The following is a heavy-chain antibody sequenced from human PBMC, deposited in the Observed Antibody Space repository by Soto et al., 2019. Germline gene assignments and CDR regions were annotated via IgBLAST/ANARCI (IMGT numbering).Heavy chain of an antibody. V-gene: IGHV1-8*01. Sequence: ASVKVSCKASGDTFTTYEINWVRQATGHGLEWMGWINPNSGNIGYAQRFQGRVTMTRDTAIRTAYMEVSSLRSDDTAVYYCARGRASGSYYLLDYWGQGTLVTASS. CDR1: GDTFTTYE. CDR3: ARGRASGSYYLLDY. J-gene: IGHJ4*02. D-gene: IGHD3-10*01. CDR2: INPNSGNI.